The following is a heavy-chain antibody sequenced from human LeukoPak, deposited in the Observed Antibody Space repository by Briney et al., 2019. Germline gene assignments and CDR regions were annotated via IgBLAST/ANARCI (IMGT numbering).Heavy chain of an antibody. CDR2: IIPIFGTA. D-gene: IGHD2-15*01. CDR3: ARGATRTAPGLNWFDP. J-gene: IGHJ5*02. CDR1: GYTFTGYY. V-gene: IGHV1-69*05. Sequence: SVKVSCKASGYTFTGYYMHWVRQAPGQGLEWMGGIIPIFGTANYAQKFQGRVTITTDESTSTAYMELSSLRSEDTAVYYCARGATRTAPGLNWFDPWGQGTLVTVSS.